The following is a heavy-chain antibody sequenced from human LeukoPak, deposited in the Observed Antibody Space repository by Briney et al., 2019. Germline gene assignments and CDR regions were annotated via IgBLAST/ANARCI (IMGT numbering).Heavy chain of an antibody. CDR1: GGSVSSYY. D-gene: IGHD3-22*01. V-gene: IGHV4-59*02. Sequence: PSETLSLTCIISGGSVSSYYWSWIRQPPGKGLEWIGYINYSGTTNYNPSLKSRVTVAVDTSKNQISLKMSSVTAADTAVYYCARASYSYDISGWVPFDYWGQGTLVTVSS. CDR2: INYSGTT. J-gene: IGHJ4*02. CDR3: ARASYSYDISGWVPFDY.